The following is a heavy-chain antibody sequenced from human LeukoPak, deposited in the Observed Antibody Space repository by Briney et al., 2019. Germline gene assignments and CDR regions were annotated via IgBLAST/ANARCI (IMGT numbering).Heavy chain of an antibody. CDR1: GFTFSSYA. CDR2: LNSNGGSR. Sequence: GGSLRLSCAASGFTFSSYAIYWVRQAPGKGLEYVSGLNSNGGSRYYANSVKGRFTISRDNSKNTLYLQMGGLRSDDTAVYYCARPVSGYDYVGVFDYWGQGTLVTVSS. J-gene: IGHJ4*02. D-gene: IGHD3-16*01. V-gene: IGHV3-64*01. CDR3: ARPVSGYDYVGVFDY.